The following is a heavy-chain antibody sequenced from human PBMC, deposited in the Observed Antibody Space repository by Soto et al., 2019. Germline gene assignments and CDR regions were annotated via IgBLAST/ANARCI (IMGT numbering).Heavy chain of an antibody. J-gene: IGHJ6*03. CDR1: GGSFSGYQ. D-gene: IGHD3-10*01. Sequence: QVQLQQWGAGLLKPSETLSLTCAVYGGSFSGYQWSWIRQTPGKGLEWIGEINDSGNINYNPSLKSRVTILLDTPKKQISLELSSGAAADSAVYYCARGLILWFGELSRRGGYYYYMDVWGKGTTVTVSS. CDR2: INDSGNI. V-gene: IGHV4-34*01. CDR3: ARGLILWFGELSRRGGYYYYMDV.